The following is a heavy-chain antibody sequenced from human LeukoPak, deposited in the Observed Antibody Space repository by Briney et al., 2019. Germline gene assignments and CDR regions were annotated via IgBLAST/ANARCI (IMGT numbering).Heavy chain of an antibody. J-gene: IGHJ3*02. V-gene: IGHV3-21*01. D-gene: IGHD1-26*01. CDR2: ISSSSSYI. CDR1: GFTFSSYS. Sequence: PGGSLRLSCAASGFTFSSYSMNWVRQAPGKGLEWVSSISSSSSYIYYADSVKGRFTISRDNAKNSLYLQMNSLRAEDTAVYYCARGAGGGNYHDAFDIWGQGTTVTVSS. CDR3: ARGAGGGNYHDAFDI.